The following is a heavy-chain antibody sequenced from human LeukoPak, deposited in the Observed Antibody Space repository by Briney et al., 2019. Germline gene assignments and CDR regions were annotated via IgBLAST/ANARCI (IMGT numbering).Heavy chain of an antibody. D-gene: IGHD6-13*01. J-gene: IGHJ5*01. CDR1: GGSISSYY. V-gene: IGHV4-59*08. CDR2: IYYSGST. CDR3: APFRRDSRCWYWFDP. Sequence: SETLSLTCTVSGGSISSYYWSWIRQPPGKGLEWIGYIYYSGSTNYNPSLKSRVTISVDTSKNQFSLKLSSVTAADTAVYYCAPFRRDSRCWYWFDPWGQGTLVTVSS.